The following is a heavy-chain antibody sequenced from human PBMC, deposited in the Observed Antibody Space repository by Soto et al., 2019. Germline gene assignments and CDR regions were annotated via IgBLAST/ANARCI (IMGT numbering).Heavy chain of an antibody. CDR2: IAYDGSKT. CDR3: ARWVGGSMFDNSGKYDS. D-gene: IGHD3-22*01. J-gene: IGHJ5*01. Sequence: ESGGGVVQPGRSLRLTCAASGFTFSSSGMHWVRQAPGKGLEWVALIAYDGSKTYYGDSVRGRFTISRDNSENTLFRQMNSLRAEDTAVYYCARWVGGSMFDNSGKYDSWGQGNLVTVSS. CDR1: GFTFSSSG. V-gene: IGHV3-30*03.